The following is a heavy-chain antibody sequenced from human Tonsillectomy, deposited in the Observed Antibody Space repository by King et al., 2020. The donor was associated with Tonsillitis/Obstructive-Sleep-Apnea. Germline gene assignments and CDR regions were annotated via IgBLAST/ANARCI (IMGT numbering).Heavy chain of an antibody. CDR2: IYHSGST. D-gene: IGHD3-22*01. J-gene: IGHJ4*02. CDR1: GGSISNYY. CDR3: ARGGYYYDNSGYYNY. V-gene: IGHV4-59*01. Sequence: QLQESGPGLVKPSETLSLTCTVSGGSISNYYWSWIRQPPGKGLEWMGYIYHSGSTNYNPSLRNRVTISVDTSKNQLSLKLSSVTAADTAVYYCARGGYYYDNSGYYNYWGQGTLVTVSS.